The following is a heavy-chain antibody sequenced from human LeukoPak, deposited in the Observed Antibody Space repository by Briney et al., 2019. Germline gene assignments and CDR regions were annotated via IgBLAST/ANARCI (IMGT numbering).Heavy chain of an antibody. V-gene: IGHV3-21*01. CDR3: ARAGGSTVSHSDY. CDR2: ISSSTSYI. Sequence: GGSLRLSFAASGFTFRSYSMNWIRQAPGKGLEWVSSISSSTSYIYYADSVKGRFTISKDNAKNSLYLQMNSLRAEDTAVYYCARAGGSTVSHSDYWGQGTLVTVSS. J-gene: IGHJ4*02. CDR1: GFTFRSYS. D-gene: IGHD4-17*01.